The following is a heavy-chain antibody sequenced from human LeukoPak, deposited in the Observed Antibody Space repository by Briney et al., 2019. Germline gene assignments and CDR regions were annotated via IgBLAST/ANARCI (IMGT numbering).Heavy chain of an antibody. CDR3: VSFYETY. CDR2: IFSDGTT. J-gene: IGHJ4*02. Sequence: GGSLRLSCAASGFTVGSSFMTWVRQAPGKGLEWVSVIFSDGTTYYTDSVKGRFTISKDNAKNTVYLQMNNLRAEDTAVYYCVSFYETYWGRGTLVTVSS. D-gene: IGHD2-2*01. V-gene: IGHV3-53*01. CDR1: GFTVGSSF.